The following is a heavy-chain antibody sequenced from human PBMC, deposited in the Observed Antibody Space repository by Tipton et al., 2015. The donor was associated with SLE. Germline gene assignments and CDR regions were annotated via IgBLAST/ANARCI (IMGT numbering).Heavy chain of an antibody. Sequence: QLVQSGAEVRKPGESLKISCKTSGYTFTTYWIGWVRQMPGKGLEWMGIIYPGDSDARYSPSFQGQVTISVDKSVSTAYLQWRSLKASDTAMYCCARGLSHYYYMDAWGKGTTVTVSS. CDR1: GYTFTTYW. CDR3: ARGLSHYYYMDA. D-gene: IGHD2/OR15-2a*01. V-gene: IGHV5-51*03. CDR2: IYPGDSDA. J-gene: IGHJ6*03.